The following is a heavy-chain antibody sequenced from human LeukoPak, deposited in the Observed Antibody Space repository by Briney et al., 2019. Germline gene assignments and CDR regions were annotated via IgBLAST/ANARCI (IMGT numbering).Heavy chain of an antibody. CDR2: IYHSGST. Sequence: SETLSLTCTVSGGSISSSSYYWGWIRQPPGKGLEWIGEIYHSGSTNYNPSLKSRVTISVDKSKNQFSLKLSSVTAADTAVYYCARSPGIAVAGPKRFDYWGQGTLVTVSS. D-gene: IGHD6-19*01. J-gene: IGHJ4*02. V-gene: IGHV4-39*07. CDR1: GGSISSSSYY. CDR3: ARSPGIAVAGPKRFDY.